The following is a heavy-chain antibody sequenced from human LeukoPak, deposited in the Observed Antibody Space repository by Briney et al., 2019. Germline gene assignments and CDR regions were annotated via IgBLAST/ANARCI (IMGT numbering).Heavy chain of an antibody. V-gene: IGHV1-18*01. CDR2: ISAYNGNT. Sequence: ASVKVSCQASGYTFTSFGISWVRQAPGQGLEWMGWISAYNGNTNYAQKLQDRVTMTTDTSTSTAYMELRSLRSDGTAVYYCARDQGYSYGYWNYYYGMDVWGQGTTVTVSS. CDR1: GYTFTSFG. CDR3: ARDQGYSYGYWNYYYGMDV. J-gene: IGHJ6*02. D-gene: IGHD5-18*01.